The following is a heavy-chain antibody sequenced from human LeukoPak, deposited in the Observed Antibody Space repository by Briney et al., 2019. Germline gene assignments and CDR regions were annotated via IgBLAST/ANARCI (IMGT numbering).Heavy chain of an antibody. J-gene: IGHJ4*02. Sequence: ASVKVSCTASGYTFTSYDINWVRQATGRGLEWMGWMNPNNGNTGYAQKFQGRVTMTRNASISTAYMELSSLRSEDTAVYYCARDRGGDEYYFDYWGQGTLVTVSS. D-gene: IGHD3-16*01. CDR2: MNPNNGNT. CDR1: GYTFTSYD. V-gene: IGHV1-8*01. CDR3: ARDRGGDEYYFDY.